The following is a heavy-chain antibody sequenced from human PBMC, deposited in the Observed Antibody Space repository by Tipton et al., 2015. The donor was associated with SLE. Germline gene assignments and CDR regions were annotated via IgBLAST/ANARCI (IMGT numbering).Heavy chain of an antibody. CDR2: INHWGST. V-gene: IGHV4-39*07. Sequence: TLSLTCTVSGGFISSSSYYWGWIRQPPGKGLEWITNINHWGSTYYNPSLKSRVTISVDTSSNQFSLRLNSVTAADTAVYYCARVPHSSTGYFDYWGQGKLVTVSP. CDR1: GGFISSSSYY. CDR3: ARVPHSSTGYFDY. J-gene: IGHJ4*02. D-gene: IGHD6-6*01.